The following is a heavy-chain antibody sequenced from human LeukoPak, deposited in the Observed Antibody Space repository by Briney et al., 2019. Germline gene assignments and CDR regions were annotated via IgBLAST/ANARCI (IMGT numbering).Heavy chain of an antibody. D-gene: IGHD3-22*01. V-gene: IGHV4-34*01. CDR2: INHSGST. CDR1: GGSFSGYY. CDR3: ARGVYHYDSSGYYGRRYFDY. J-gene: IGHJ4*02. Sequence: PSETLSLTCAVYGGSFSGYYWSWIRQPPGKGLEWIGEINHSGSTNYNPSLKSRVTISVDTSKNQFSLKLSSVTAADTAVYYCARGVYHYDSSGYYGRRYFDYWGQGTPVTVSS.